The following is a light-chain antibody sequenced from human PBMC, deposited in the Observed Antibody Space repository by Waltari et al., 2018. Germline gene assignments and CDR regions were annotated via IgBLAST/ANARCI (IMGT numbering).Light chain of an antibody. CDR1: QNIGNY. Sequence: EIILTQSPDFQSVTPQVKVPSTCRASQNIGNYLHWFHQKPDHSPKLLIQYASHPFSGVPSRLSGSGSGTDFTLTISGLEAEDAATYYCHQSSSLPYTFGQGTKVEIK. CDR3: HQSSSLPYT. J-gene: IGKJ1*01. CDR2: YAS. V-gene: IGKV6-21*01.